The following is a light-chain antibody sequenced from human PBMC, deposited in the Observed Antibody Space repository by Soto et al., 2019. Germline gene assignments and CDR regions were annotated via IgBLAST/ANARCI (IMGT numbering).Light chain of an antibody. CDR3: LQDYNYPWT. Sequence: AIQMTQFPSSLSASVGDRVTITGRASQGIRNELGWYQLKPGKAPKLLIYAASNLQSGVPSRFSGSGSGTDFTLTISSLQPEDFATYHCLQDYNYPWTFGRGTLVEIK. CDR1: QGIRNE. J-gene: IGKJ1*01. V-gene: IGKV1-6*01. CDR2: AAS.